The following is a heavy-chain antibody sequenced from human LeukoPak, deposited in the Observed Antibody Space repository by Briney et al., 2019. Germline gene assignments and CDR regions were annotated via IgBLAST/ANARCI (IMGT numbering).Heavy chain of an antibody. J-gene: IGHJ4*02. V-gene: IGHV4-59*12. CDR2: IYYSGST. CDR1: GGSISNYY. Sequence: SETLSLTCTVSGGSISNYYWSWIRQPPGKGLEWIGYIYYSGSTNYNPSLKSRVTISVDTSKNQFSLKLSSVTAADTAVYYCARALDDFDYWGQGTLVTVSS. CDR3: ARALDDFDY.